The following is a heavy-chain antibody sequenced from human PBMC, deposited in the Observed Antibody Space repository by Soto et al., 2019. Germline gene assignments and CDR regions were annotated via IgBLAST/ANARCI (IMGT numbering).Heavy chain of an antibody. J-gene: IGHJ5*02. D-gene: IGHD2-15*01. Sequence: PSEPLSLTDGIYGGSFSCYYWSWIRQPPGKGLEWIGEINHSGSTNYNPSLKSRVTISVDTSKNQFSLKLSSVTAADTAVYYCAILYCSGGSCPGKNWFDPWGQGTLVTSPQ. CDR3: AILYCSGGSCPGKNWFDP. CDR2: INHSGST. CDR1: GGSFSCYY. V-gene: IGHV4-34*01.